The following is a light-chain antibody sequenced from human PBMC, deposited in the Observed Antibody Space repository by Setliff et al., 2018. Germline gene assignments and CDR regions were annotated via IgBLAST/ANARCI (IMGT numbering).Light chain of an antibody. CDR2: EVT. CDR3: MSFAGDNNVV. J-gene: IGLJ1*01. V-gene: IGLV2-8*01. Sequence: QSALTQPPSASGSVGQSVTISCTGTSSDVGVYNYVSWYQQHPGKVPKLIIFEVTKRPSGVPARFSAAKSGNTASLTVSGLQAEDEGDYYCMSFAGDNNVVFGTGTKVTVL. CDR1: SSDVGVYNY.